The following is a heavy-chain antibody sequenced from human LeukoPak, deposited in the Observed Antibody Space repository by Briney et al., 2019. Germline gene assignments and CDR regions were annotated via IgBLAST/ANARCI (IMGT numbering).Heavy chain of an antibody. CDR3: AKCVVDYYDSSGYYPSDL. D-gene: IGHD3-22*01. CDR1: GFTFNSYA. Sequence: GGSLSLSCAGSGFTFNSYAMTWVRPAPGKGLKWVSGITSSGGTTYYADSVKGRFTISRDSSNNTLYLQMNSMRVEDTAVYFCAKCVVDYYDSSGYYPSDLWGQGTLVTVSS. J-gene: IGHJ5*02. V-gene: IGHV3-23*01. CDR2: ITSSGGTT.